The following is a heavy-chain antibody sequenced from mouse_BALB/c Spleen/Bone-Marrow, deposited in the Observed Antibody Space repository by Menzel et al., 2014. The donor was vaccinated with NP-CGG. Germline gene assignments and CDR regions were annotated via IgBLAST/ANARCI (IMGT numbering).Heavy chain of an antibody. CDR2: INPNNGGT. CDR3: ARGWLLRHYFDY. Sequence: DVQLQESGPDLVKPGASVKISCKTSGYTFTEYTMHWVKQSHVKSLEWIGGINPNNGGTSYSQKFKGKATWTVDKSSSTAYMELRSLTSEDSAVYYCARGWLLRHYFDYWGQGTTLTVSS. V-gene: IGHV1-18*01. CDR1: GYTFTEYT. J-gene: IGHJ2*01. D-gene: IGHD2-3*01.